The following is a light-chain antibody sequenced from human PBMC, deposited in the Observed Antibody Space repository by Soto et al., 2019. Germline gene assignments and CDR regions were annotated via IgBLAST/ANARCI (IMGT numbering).Light chain of an antibody. V-gene: IGKV3-11*01. J-gene: IGKJ4*01. CDR1: QSVNTY. CDR3: QQRSTWLT. Sequence: IVLTQSPATLSLSPGERATLSCRASQSVNTYLAWYQQKPGQAPRLLIYDASNRATGIPARFSGSGSGTDFTLTISSLEPEDFAVYYCQQRSTWLTFGGGTKVEI. CDR2: DAS.